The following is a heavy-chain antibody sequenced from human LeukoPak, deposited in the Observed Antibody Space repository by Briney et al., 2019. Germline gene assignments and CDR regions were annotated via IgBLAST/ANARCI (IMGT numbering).Heavy chain of an antibody. CDR3: AMYSSSALDAFDI. J-gene: IGHJ3*02. CDR2: IIPIFGTA. V-gene: IGHV1-69*13. Sequence: VASVKVSCKASGYTFTSYAISWVRQAPGQGLEWMGGIIPIFGTANYAQKFQGRVTITADESTSTAYMELSSLRSEDTAVYYCAMYSSSALDAFDIWGQGTMVTVSS. CDR1: GYTFTSYA. D-gene: IGHD6-6*01.